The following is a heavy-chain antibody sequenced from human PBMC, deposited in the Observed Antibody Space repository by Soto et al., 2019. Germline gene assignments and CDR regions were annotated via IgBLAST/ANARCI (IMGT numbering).Heavy chain of an antibody. CDR2: IYYSGST. CDR3: ARTYNYCSGGSCYTGFYYFDY. J-gene: IGHJ4*02. CDR1: GGSISSGGYY. Sequence: QVQLQESGPGLVKPSQTLSLTCTVSGGSISSGGYYWSWIRQHPGKGLEWIGYIYYSGSTYYNPSLKSRFTISADTSKNQFSLKLSSVTAADTAVYYCARTYNYCSGGSCYTGFYYFDYWGQGTLVTVSS. V-gene: IGHV4-31*03. D-gene: IGHD2-15*01.